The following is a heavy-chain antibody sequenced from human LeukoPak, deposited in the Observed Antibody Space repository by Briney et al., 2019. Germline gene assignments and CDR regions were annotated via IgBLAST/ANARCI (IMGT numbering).Heavy chain of an antibody. CDR2: MNPNSGNT. J-gene: IGHJ3*02. D-gene: IGHD2-15*01. CDR1: GYTFTSYD. CDR3: ARVYCSGGSCYYLGAFDI. Sequence: APVKVSCKASGYTFTSYDINWVRQATGQGLEWMGWMNPNSGNTGYAQKFQGRVTMTRNTSISTAYMELSSLRSEDTAVYYCARVYCSGGSCYYLGAFDIWGQGTMVTVSS. V-gene: IGHV1-8*01.